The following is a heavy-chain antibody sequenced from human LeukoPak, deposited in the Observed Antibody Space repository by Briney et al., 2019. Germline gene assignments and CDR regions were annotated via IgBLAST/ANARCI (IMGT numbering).Heavy chain of an antibody. Sequence: GGCLRLSWAASGFTFSSHAMRWVRQAPGEGLGWVSAISGSGGSTYYADSVKGRSTISRDNSKNTLYLQMNSLRAEDTAVYYCAKGDDYGDGHGMDVWGQGTTVTVSS. CDR3: AKGDDYGDGHGMDV. V-gene: IGHV3-23*01. CDR1: GFTFSSHA. CDR2: ISGSGGST. D-gene: IGHD4-17*01. J-gene: IGHJ6*02.